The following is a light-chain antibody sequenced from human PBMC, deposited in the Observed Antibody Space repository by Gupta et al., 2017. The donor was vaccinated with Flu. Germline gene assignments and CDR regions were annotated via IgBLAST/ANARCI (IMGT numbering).Light chain of an antibody. Sequence: IGSNAVNWYQQVPGTSPKLLIYGSNQRPSGVPDRFAGSKSGTSASLAIRGLQSEDEADYYCAAWDDSLNGHYVFGTGTKVTVL. CDR3: AAWDDSLNGHYV. CDR1: IGSNA. V-gene: IGLV1-44*01. J-gene: IGLJ1*01. CDR2: GSN.